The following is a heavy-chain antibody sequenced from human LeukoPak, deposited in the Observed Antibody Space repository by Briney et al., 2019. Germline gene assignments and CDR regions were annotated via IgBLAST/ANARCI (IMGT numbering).Heavy chain of an antibody. CDR3: ARDYPTFGVVSIFDY. J-gene: IGHJ4*02. Sequence: PGGSLRLSCVGSGFTFSAYDMQWVRQAPGKGLEWVSGTSRSSGAHYTDSVKGRFTISRDNSKDTLYLQMDSLRAEDTAVYYCARDYPTFGVVSIFDYWGQGTLVSVSS. CDR1: GFTFSAYD. CDR2: TSRSSGA. D-gene: IGHD3-3*01. V-gene: IGHV3-23*01.